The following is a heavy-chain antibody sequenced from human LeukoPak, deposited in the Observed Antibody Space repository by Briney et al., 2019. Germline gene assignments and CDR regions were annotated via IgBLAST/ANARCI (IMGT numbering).Heavy chain of an antibody. CDR3: ARRYYYNLGSFPFDF. CDR2: IHNSGTT. V-gene: IGHV4-34*01. Sequence: SETLSLTCAVSGGPFSGYFWSWIRQSSGKGLEWIGEIHNSGTTNYNPSLNSRVTISEDTSKNQFYLNPSSVTAADTAVYYCARRYYYNLGSFPFDFWGQGTLVTVSS. D-gene: IGHD3-10*01. J-gene: IGHJ4*02. CDR1: GGPFSGYF.